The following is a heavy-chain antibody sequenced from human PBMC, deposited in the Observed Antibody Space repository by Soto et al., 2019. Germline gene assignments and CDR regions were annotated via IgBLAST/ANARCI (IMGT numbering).Heavy chain of an antibody. CDR3: ARGDVVVVAATRDYYYGMDV. CDR1: GYTFTGYY. CDR2: INPNSGGT. J-gene: IGHJ6*02. Sequence: ASVKVSCKASGYTFTGYYMHWVRQAPGQVLEWMGWINPNSGGTNYAQKFQGWVTMTRDTSISTAYMELSGLRSDDTAVYYCARGDVVVVAATRDYYYGMDVWGQGTTVTVSS. D-gene: IGHD2-15*01. V-gene: IGHV1-2*04.